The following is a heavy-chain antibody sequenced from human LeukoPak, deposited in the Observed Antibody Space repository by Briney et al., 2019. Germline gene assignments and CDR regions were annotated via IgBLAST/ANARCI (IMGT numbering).Heavy chain of an antibody. V-gene: IGHV4-59*01. J-gene: IGHJ5*02. D-gene: IGHD3-22*01. CDR3: ASGGHYYDSRGLNFFDP. CDR1: GGSISSYY. Sequence: SETLSLTCTVSGGSISSYYWTWIRQPPGKGLEWIGYVYYSGTTNYNPSLKSRVTMSVDTSKNQFSLNLNSVTAADAAVYYCASGGHYYDSRGLNFFDPWGQGILVTVSS. CDR2: VYYSGTT.